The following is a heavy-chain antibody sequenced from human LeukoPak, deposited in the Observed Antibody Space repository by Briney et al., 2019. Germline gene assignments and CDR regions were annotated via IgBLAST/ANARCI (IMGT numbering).Heavy chain of an antibody. CDR1: GFTFHDHA. CDR2: LSWDSGSI. Sequence: GGSLRLSCAASGFTFHDHAMHWVRQAPGKGLEWDSGLSWDSGSIGYADSVKGRFTVSRDNAKNSLYLQMNSLSDEDTALYYCVRDDTFEDWGQGTLVTVTS. V-gene: IGHV3-9*01. CDR3: VRDDTFED. J-gene: IGHJ4*02.